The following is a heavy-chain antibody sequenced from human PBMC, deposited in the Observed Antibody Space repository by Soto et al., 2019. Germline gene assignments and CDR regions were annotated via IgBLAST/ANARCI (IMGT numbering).Heavy chain of an antibody. CDR1: GYSFTSYD. CDR2: MNPNSGNT. J-gene: IGHJ4*02. V-gene: IGHV1-8*01. Sequence: QVHLVQSGAEVKKPGASVKVSCKAFGYSFTSYDINWVRQATGQGLEWMGWMNPNSGNTDYAQKFQGRGTMTRDTSISTAYMEVSSLSSEDTAVYYCTRRVPTKEFDYWGQGTLVTVSS. D-gene: IGHD3-3*01. CDR3: TRRVPTKEFDY.